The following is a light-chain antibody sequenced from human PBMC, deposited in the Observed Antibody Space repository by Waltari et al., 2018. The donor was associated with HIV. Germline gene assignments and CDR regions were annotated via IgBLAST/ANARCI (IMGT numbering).Light chain of an antibody. CDR3: MQALQPPWT. J-gene: IGKJ1*01. CDR2: LGS. V-gene: IGKV2-28*01. CDR1: QSLLYSNGYNY. Sequence: DIVMTQSPLSLPVTPGEPASISCRSSQSLLYSNGYNYLDWYLQKPGQSPQLLIYLGSNRASGVPDRFSCSGSGTDFTLKISRVEAEDVGVYYCMQALQPPWTFGQGTKVEIK.